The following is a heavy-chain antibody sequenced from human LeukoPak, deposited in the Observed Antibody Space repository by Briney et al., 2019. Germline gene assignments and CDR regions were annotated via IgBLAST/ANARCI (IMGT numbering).Heavy chain of an antibody. CDR3: ARAPPGIAAAGSRFNWFDP. CDR2: INHSGSA. J-gene: IGHJ5*02. D-gene: IGHD6-13*01. Sequence: SETLSLTCAVYGGSFSGYYWSWIRQPPGKGLEWIGEINHSGSANYNPSLKSRVTISVDTSKNQFSLKLSSVTAADTAVYYCARAPPGIAAAGSRFNWFDPWGQGTLVTVSS. V-gene: IGHV4-34*01. CDR1: GGSFSGYY.